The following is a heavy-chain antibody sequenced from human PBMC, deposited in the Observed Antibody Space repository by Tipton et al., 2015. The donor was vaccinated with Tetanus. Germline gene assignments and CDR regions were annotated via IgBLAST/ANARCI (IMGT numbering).Heavy chain of an antibody. CDR1: GLTFANYA. Sequence: SLRLSCAASGLTFANYAMSWVRQAPGKGLEWVANIKQDGSEKYYADSVKGRFTVSRDNARNSLYLQMNSLRAEDTAVYYCATGDFWSGFYALFDYWGQGTLVTVSS. J-gene: IGHJ4*02. CDR2: IKQDGSEK. D-gene: IGHD3-3*01. CDR3: ATGDFWSGFYALFDY. V-gene: IGHV3-7*01.